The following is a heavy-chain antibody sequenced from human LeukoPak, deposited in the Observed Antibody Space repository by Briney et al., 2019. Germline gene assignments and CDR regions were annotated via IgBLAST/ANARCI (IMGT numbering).Heavy chain of an antibody. CDR1: GFTFSSYA. J-gene: IGHJ4*02. CDR2: ISYDGSNK. V-gene: IGHV3-30*04. Sequence: GRSLRLSCAAPGFTFSSYAMHWVRQAPGKGLEWVAVISYDGSNKYYADSVKGRFTISRDNSKNTLYLQMNSLRAEDTAVYYCARDLADWGQGTLVTVSS. CDR3: ARDLAD.